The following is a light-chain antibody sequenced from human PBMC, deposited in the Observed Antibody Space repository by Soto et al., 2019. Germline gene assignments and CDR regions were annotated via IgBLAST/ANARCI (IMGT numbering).Light chain of an antibody. CDR2: DAS. V-gene: IGKV3-11*01. Sequence: EIELTQSPSSLSLSPGDRATLSCRASQSVSSYLAWYQQKPGQAPKLLIYDASNRATGIPARFSGSGSGTDFTLTINSLEPADFAVYYCHQRSNWPPITFGQGTRLDIK. CDR3: HQRSNWPPIT. J-gene: IGKJ5*01. CDR1: QSVSSY.